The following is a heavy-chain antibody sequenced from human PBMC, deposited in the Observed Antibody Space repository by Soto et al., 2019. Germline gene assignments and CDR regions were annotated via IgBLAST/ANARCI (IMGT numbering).Heavy chain of an antibody. D-gene: IGHD3-22*01. CDR3: ARDARITMMVWYYGMDV. J-gene: IGHJ6*02. Sequence: QPGGSLRLSCAASGFTFSSYGMHWVRQAPGKGLEWVAVIWYDGSNKYYADSVKGRFTISRDNSKNTLYLQMNSLRAEDTAVYYCARDARITMMVWYYGMDVWGQGTTVTVSS. CDR2: IWYDGSNK. V-gene: IGHV3-33*01. CDR1: GFTFSSYG.